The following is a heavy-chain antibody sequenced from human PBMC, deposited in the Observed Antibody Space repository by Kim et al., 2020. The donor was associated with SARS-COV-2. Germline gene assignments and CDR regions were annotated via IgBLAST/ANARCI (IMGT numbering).Heavy chain of an antibody. CDR3: TRYDTAYHDSTGYFPFHY. CDR1: GFTFRDYA. CDR2: IRAKPYGGTT. D-gene: IGHD3-22*01. J-gene: IGHJ4*02. Sequence: GGSLRLSCQTSGFTFRDYAMSWFRQAPGKGLEWVSIIRAKPYGGTTEYAASVKDRFTISRDDSKSIAFLQMNSLKTEDTAVYYCTRYDTAYHDSTGYFPFHYGGQGALVTVSS. V-gene: IGHV3-49*03.